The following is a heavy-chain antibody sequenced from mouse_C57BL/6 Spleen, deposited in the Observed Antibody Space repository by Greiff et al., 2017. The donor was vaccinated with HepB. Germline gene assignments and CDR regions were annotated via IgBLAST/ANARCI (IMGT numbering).Heavy chain of an antibody. V-gene: IGHV1-85*01. J-gene: IGHJ2*01. Sequence: QVQLKQSGPELVKPGASVKLSCKASGYTFTSYDINWVKQRPGQGLEWIGWIYPRDGSTKYNEKFKGKATLTVDTSSSTAYMELHSLTSEDSAVYFCARNYGSSWGYFDYWGQGTTLTVSS. D-gene: IGHD1-1*01. CDR2: IYPRDGST. CDR3: ARNYGSSWGYFDY. CDR1: GYTFTSYD.